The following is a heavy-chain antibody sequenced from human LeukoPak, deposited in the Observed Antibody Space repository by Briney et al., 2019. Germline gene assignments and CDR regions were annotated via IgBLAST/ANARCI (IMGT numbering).Heavy chain of an antibody. J-gene: IGHJ6*03. D-gene: IGHD4-11*01. Sequence: SETLSLTCTVSGGSISSSNSYWAWIRQSPGKGLEWVGSIFHSGTTYYNPSLKSRVTISLDTSKNQFSLRLSSVAAADTAVYYCARGLGYSNFYYYYMDVWGKGTTVTVSS. CDR2: IFHSGTT. CDR3: ARGLGYSNFYYYYMDV. V-gene: IGHV4-39*01. CDR1: GGSISSSNSY.